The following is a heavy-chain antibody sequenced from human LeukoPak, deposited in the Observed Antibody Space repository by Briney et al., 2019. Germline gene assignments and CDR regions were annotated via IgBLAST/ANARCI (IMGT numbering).Heavy chain of an antibody. CDR1: GFSFGDYA. V-gene: IGHV3-49*04. J-gene: IGHJ4*02. CDR3: ALCIAVPGAEWYFDY. CDR2: IRSKAYGGTT. Sequence: GGSLRLSCTASGFSFGDYAMSWVRQAPGKGLEWVGCIRSKAYGGTTAYAASVKGRFTISRDDSKSIAYLQLNSLKTEDTAVYYCALCIAVPGAEWYFDYWGQGTLVTVSS. D-gene: IGHD6-19*01.